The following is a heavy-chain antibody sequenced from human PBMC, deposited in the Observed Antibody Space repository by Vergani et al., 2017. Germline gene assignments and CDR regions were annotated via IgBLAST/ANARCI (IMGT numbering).Heavy chain of an antibody. J-gene: IGHJ4*02. CDR1: GFPFSDYG. Sequence: QVQLVESGGGEVQPGRSLRLSCSAAGFPFSDYGVHWVRQAPGQGLEWMGWINPNSGGTNYAQKFQGRVTMTRDTSISTAYMELSNLRSDDTAVYYCARVGTSSNRDYFDYWGQGTLVTVSS. V-gene: IGHV1-2*02. CDR2: INPNSGGT. D-gene: IGHD2-2*01. CDR3: ARVGTSSNRDYFDY.